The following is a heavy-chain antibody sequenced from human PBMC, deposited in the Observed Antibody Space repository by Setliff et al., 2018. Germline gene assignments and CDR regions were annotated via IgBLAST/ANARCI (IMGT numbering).Heavy chain of an antibody. J-gene: IGHJ4*02. V-gene: IGHV1-18*01. CDR3: IVNMVRPVTGLDS. CDR1: GFRFTSFG. CDR2: ISPYSGES. Sequence: ASVKVSCKTSGFRFTSFGFSWVRQAPGQGLEWMGWISPYSGESNYAQKFQDRLTVTADTSTGTAYMELSGLTSADTAIYYCIVNMVRPVTGLDSWGPGTLVTVS. D-gene: IGHD2-15*01.